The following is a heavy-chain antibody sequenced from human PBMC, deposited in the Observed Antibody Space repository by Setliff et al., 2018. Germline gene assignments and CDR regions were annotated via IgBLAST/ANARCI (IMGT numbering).Heavy chain of an antibody. D-gene: IGHD4-17*01. CDR3: TRPHGGDYAFDI. Sequence: ASVKVSCKTSGYSFISYYMYWVRQAPGQGLEWMGIINVSGGSASYAQKFQGRVTFTRDTSTSTLYMELSSLISEDTALYYCTRPHGGDYAFDIWGPGTMVTV. V-gene: IGHV1-46*01. J-gene: IGHJ3*02. CDR2: INVSGGSA. CDR1: GYSFISYY.